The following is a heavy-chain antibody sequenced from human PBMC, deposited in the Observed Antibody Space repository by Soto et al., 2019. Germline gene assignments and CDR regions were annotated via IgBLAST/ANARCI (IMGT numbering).Heavy chain of an antibody. CDR3: AEGPVPTDPPRLDY. CDR1: GLSFSNYS. J-gene: IGHJ4*02. Sequence: EVQLLESGGGLVQPGGSLRLSCAASGLSFSNYSMSWVRQAPGKGLEWVSAISGSADTTLYADSVKGRFIISRDNPKNPLDLQMNSLRTEDTAVYYLAEGPVPTDPPRLDYWGQGILVTVSS. CDR2: ISGSADTT. V-gene: IGHV3-23*01. D-gene: IGHD5-12*01.